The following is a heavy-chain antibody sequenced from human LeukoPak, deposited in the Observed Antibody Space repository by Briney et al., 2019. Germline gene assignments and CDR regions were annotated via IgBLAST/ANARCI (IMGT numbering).Heavy chain of an antibody. CDR3: ARDLLVPAAPRRYYYYGMDV. J-gene: IGHJ6*02. CDR2: IYYSGST. CDR1: GGSISSYY. Sequence: PSETLSLTCTVSGGSISSYYWSWIRQPPGKGLEWIGYIYYSGSTNYNPSLKSRVTISVDTSKNQFSLKLSSVTAADTAVYYCARDLLVPAAPRRYYYYGMDVWGQGTTVTVSS. D-gene: IGHD2-2*01. V-gene: IGHV4-59*12.